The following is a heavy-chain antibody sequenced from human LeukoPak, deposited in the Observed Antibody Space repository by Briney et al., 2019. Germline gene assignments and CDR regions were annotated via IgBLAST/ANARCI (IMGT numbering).Heavy chain of an antibody. D-gene: IGHD5-18*01. CDR2: INPSGGST. J-gene: IGHJ4*02. Sequence: GASVKVSCTASGYTFTSYYMHWVRQAPGQGLEWMGIINPSGGSTSYAQKFQGRVTMTKDTSTSTVYMELSSLRSEGTAVYYCARVDTAMVNDYWGQGTLVTVSS. V-gene: IGHV1-46*01. CDR3: ARVDTAMVNDY. CDR1: GYTFTSYY.